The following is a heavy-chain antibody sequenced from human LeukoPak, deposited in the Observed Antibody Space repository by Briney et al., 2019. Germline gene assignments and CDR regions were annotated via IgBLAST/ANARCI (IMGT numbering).Heavy chain of an antibody. CDR1: GGSFSGYY. CDR3: ASHEYSSSSHDY. Sequence: SGTLSLTCAVYGGSFSGYYWSWIRQPPGKGLEWIGEINHSGSTNYNPSLKSRVTISVGTSKNQFSLKLSSVTAADTAVYYCASHEYSSSSHDYWGQGTLVTVSS. CDR2: INHSGST. V-gene: IGHV4-34*01. J-gene: IGHJ4*02. D-gene: IGHD6-6*01.